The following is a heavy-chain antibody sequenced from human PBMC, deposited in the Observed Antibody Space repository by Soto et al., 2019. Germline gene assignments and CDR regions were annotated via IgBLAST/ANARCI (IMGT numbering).Heavy chain of an antibody. CDR3: ARAGYYDSSGQYYFDY. CDR2: IYYSGST. J-gene: IGHJ4*01. V-gene: IGHV4-59*01. D-gene: IGHD3-22*01. Sequence: SETLSLTCTVSGGSISSYYWSWIRQPPGKGLEWIGYIYYSGSTNYNPSLKSRVTISVDTSKNQFSLKLSSVTAADTAVYYCARAGYYDSSGQYYFDYWGQEPWSPSPQ. CDR1: GGSISSYY.